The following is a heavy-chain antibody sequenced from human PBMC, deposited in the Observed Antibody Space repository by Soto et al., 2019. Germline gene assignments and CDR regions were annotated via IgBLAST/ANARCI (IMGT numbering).Heavy chain of an antibody. CDR1: GFSFSNYA. D-gene: IGHD6-13*01. CDR3: AKGATSSWYGNYYYYGMDV. V-gene: IGHV3-30*18. J-gene: IGHJ6*02. CDR2: MSYDGTNK. Sequence: GGSLRLSCAASGFSFSNYAMHWVRQAPGKGLEWVAVMSYDGTNKDYADSVKGRFTISRDNSKNTLYLQLNNVKAEDTAVYYCAKGATSSWYGNYYYYGMDVWGQGTTVTVSS.